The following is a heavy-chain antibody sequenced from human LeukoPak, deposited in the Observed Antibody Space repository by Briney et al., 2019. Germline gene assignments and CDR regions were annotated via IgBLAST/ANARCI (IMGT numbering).Heavy chain of an antibody. J-gene: IGHJ6*02. V-gene: IGHV3-11*04. Sequence: PGGSLRLSCAASGFTFSDYYMTWIRQAPGKGLEWVSYISGNGGTFYYADSVRGRFTVSRDNAKNSLYLQMNSLRVEDTAVYYCARDGISNWGLHYGMDVWGQGTTVIVSS. D-gene: IGHD7-27*01. CDR1: GFTFSDYY. CDR3: ARDGISNWGLHYGMDV. CDR2: ISGNGGTF.